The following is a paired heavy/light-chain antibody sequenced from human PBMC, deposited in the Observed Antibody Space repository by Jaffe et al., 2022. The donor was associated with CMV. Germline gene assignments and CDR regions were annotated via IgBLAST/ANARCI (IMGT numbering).Heavy chain of an antibody. CDR3: ASFDGYNAPFDY. J-gene: IGHJ4*02. Sequence: QVQLQESGPGLVKPSETLSLTCTVSSGSISSYFWIWIRQAPGRGLEWIGHTSFTGSTNYNPSLRSRVTISVDRSRNQLSLSLRSMTAADTAVYYCASFDGYNAPFDYWGRGTPVTVSS. D-gene: IGHD1-1*01. CDR2: TSFTGST. CDR1: SGSISSYF. V-gene: IGHV4-59*01.
Light chain of an antibody. Sequence: QSVLTQPPSVSGAPGQRVTISCTGSSSDVGAGFDVHWYQQLPGTAPKLLISGNNNRPSGVPDRFSGSKSGTSASLAITGLQAEDEADYYCQSYDSSVHVLFGGGTKLTVL. CDR2: GNN. V-gene: IGLV1-40*01. CDR3: QSYDSSVHVL. CDR1: SSDVGAGFD. J-gene: IGLJ2*01.